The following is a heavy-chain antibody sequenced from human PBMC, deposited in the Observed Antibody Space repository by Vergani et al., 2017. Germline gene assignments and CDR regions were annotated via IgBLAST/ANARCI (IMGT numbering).Heavy chain of an antibody. CDR3: ARAGNRYCSGGSCYGEEDWFDP. V-gene: IGHV3-21*04. Sequence: EVQLVESGGGLVKPGGSLRLSCAASGFTFSSYSMNWVRQAPGKGLEWVSSISSSSSYIYYADSVKGRFTISRDNAKNSLYLQMNSLRAEDTAVYYCARAGNRYCSGGSCYGEEDWFDPWGQGTLVTVSS. CDR2: ISSSSSYI. CDR1: GFTFSSYS. J-gene: IGHJ5*02. D-gene: IGHD2-15*01.